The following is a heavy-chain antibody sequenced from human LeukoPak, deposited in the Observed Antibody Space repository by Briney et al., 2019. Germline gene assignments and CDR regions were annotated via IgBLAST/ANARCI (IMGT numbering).Heavy chain of an antibody. CDR2: IYYSGST. J-gene: IGHJ3*02. CDR1: GGSISSYY. V-gene: IGHV4-59*01. CDR3: ARVYRSSTSCYFAFDI. Sequence: PSETLSLTCTVSGGSISSYYWSWIRQPPGKGLEWIGYIYYSGSTNYNPSLKSRVTISVDTSKNQFSLKLSSVTAADTAVYYCARVYRSSTSCYFAFDIWGQGTMVTVSS. D-gene: IGHD2-2*01.